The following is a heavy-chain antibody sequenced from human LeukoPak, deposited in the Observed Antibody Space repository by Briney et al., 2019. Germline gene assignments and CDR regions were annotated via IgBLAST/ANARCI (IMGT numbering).Heavy chain of an antibody. D-gene: IGHD1-26*01. CDR3: AKCGSYLPDAFDI. Sequence: GGSLRLSCAASGFTFSSYAMSWVRQAPGKGLEWVSAISGSGGSTYYADSVKGRFTISRYNSKNTLYLQMNSLRAEDTAVYYCAKCGSYLPDAFDIWGQGTMVTVSS. CDR2: ISGSGGST. J-gene: IGHJ3*02. V-gene: IGHV3-23*01. CDR1: GFTFSSYA.